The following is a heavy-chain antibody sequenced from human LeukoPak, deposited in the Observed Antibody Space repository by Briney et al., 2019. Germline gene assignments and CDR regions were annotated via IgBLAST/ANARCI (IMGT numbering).Heavy chain of an antibody. V-gene: IGHV3-30*04. CDR2: ISNDGSNK. Sequence: GGSLRLSCAASGFTFSKYTIHWVRPAPGKGLEWVAVISNDGSNKYYADSVKGRFTISRDNSKNTLYLQMDSLRAEDTAVYYCARGDFGVVITYSWFDPWGQGTLVTVSS. CDR1: GFTFSKYT. J-gene: IGHJ5*02. D-gene: IGHD3-3*01. CDR3: ARGDFGVVITYSWFDP.